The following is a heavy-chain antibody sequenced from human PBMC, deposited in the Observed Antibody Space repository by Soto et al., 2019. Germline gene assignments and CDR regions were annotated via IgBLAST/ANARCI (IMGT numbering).Heavy chain of an antibody. Sequence: QVQLVQSGGEVKKPGASVKVSCKASGYIFTAYSMHWVRQAPGQGLEWMGVVNPSGGSTNYAQKLQGRITMTRDTSTSTVYMELSSLTSEDTAVYYCAREENCSDGICYSEYFQRWGQGTLVTVSS. J-gene: IGHJ1*01. CDR2: VNPSGGST. CDR1: GYIFTAYS. D-gene: IGHD2-15*01. V-gene: IGHV1-46*01. CDR3: AREENCSDGICYSEYFQR.